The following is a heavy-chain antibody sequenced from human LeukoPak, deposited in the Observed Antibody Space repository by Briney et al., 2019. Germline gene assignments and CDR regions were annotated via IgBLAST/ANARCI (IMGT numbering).Heavy chain of an antibody. J-gene: IGHJ3*02. CDR1: GGSISSGSYY. CDR2: IYTSGST. D-gene: IGHD6-25*01. CDR3: ARSSPDCSGARCRDDAFDI. V-gene: IGHV4-61*02. Sequence: SETLPLTCTVSGGSISSGSYYWSWIRQPAGKGLEWIGRIYTSGSTNYNPSLKSRVTISVDTSKNQFSLKLSSVTAADTAVYYCARSSPDCSGARCRDDAFDIWGQGTMVTVSS.